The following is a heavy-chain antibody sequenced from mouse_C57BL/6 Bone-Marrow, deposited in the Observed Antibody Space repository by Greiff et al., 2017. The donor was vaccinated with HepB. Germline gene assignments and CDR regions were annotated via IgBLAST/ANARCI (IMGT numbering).Heavy chain of an antibody. D-gene: IGHD1-1*01. V-gene: IGHV6-3*01. Sequence: EVQRVESGGGLVQPGGSMKLSCVASGFTFSNYWMNWVRQSPEKGLEWVAQIRLKSDNYATHYAESVKGRFTISRDDSKSSVYLQMNNLRAEDTGIYYCTGGLDYGSSYVYAMDYWGQGTSVTVSS. CDR2: IRLKSDNYAT. J-gene: IGHJ4*01. CDR1: GFTFSNYW. CDR3: TGGLDYGSSYVYAMDY.